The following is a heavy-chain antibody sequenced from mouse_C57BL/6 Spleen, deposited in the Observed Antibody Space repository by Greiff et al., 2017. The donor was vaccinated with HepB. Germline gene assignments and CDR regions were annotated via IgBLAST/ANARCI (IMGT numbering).Heavy chain of an antibody. CDR2: INPNNGGT. CDR1: GYTFTDYY. Sequence: EVKLQESGPELVKPGASVKISCKASGYTFTDYYMNWVKQSHGKSLEWIGDINPNNGGTSYNQKFKGKATLTVDKSSSTAYMELRSLTSEDSAVYYCARYGGIYYGNYWFAYWGQGTLVTVSA. CDR3: ARYGGIYYGNYWFAY. D-gene: IGHD2-1*01. V-gene: IGHV1-26*01. J-gene: IGHJ3*01.